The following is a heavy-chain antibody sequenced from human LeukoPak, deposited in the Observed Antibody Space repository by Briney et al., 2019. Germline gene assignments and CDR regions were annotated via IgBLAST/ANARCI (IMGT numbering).Heavy chain of an antibody. CDR2: TYYRSKWYN. Sequence: SQSLSLTCVISGDCVSIKSAAWNWIRHSPSSGLEWMGRTYYRSKWYNDYAVSVKSRIPINPDTSKNQFSLQLNPVTPEDTALYYCAHGLSGKGFNYWGQGTLVTVSS. CDR3: AHGLSGKGFNY. CDR1: GDCVSIKSAA. J-gene: IGHJ4*02. D-gene: IGHD3-10*01. V-gene: IGHV6-1*01.